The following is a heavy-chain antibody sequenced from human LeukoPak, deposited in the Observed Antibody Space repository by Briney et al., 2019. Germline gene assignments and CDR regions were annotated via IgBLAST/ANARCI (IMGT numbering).Heavy chain of an antibody. CDR2: INHSGST. CDR3: AKRKFDLYYGSGSYDD. CDR1: GGSFSGYY. V-gene: IGHV4-34*01. D-gene: IGHD3-10*01. J-gene: IGHJ4*02. Sequence: SETLSLTCAVYGGSFSGYYWSWIRQPPGKGLEWIGEINHSGSTNYNPSLKSRVTISIDTSKNQFSLKLSSVTAADTAMYYCAKRKFDLYYGSGSYDDWGQGTLVTVSS.